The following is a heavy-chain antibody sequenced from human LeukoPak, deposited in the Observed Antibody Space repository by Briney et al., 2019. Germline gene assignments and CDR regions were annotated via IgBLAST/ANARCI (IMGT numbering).Heavy chain of an antibody. V-gene: IGHV1-24*01. CDR1: VYTLAELS. J-gene: IGHJ4*02. CDR3: ATEDVVVG. CDR2: FDPEDGET. D-gene: IGHD3-22*01. Sequence: ALLKLYCKVSVYTLAELSVSCVRQSRGTVLEWMGGFDPEDGETIYAQEFQGRVTMTEDTSTDTAYMELSRLRSEDTAVYYCATEDVVVGWGQGTLVTVSS.